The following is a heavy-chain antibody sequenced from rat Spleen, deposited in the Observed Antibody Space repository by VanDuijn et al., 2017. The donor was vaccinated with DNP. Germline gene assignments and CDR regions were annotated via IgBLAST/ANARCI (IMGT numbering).Heavy chain of an antibody. V-gene: IGHV5-20*01. Sequence: EVQLVESGGGLVQPGGSLKLSCAASGFTFSDYYMAWVRQAPTKGLEWVTYINYDGGNTYYRDSVKGRFTVSRDNAENTVYLQMNSLRSEDTATYYCAIANGNYWGQGVMVTVSS. CDR3: AIANGNY. J-gene: IGHJ2*01. D-gene: IGHD4-1*01. CDR2: INYDGGNT. CDR1: GFTFSDYY.